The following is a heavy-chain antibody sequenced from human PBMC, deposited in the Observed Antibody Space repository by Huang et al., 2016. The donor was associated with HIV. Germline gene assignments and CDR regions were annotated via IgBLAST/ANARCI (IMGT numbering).Heavy chain of an antibody. D-gene: IGHD4-17*01. CDR2: ISGGDGNT. CDR1: GFTFSIYA. CDR3: AKGRTTVAKAFDY. V-gene: IGHV3-23*01. Sequence: EVQLLESGGDLVQPGGSLRLSCAASGFTFSIYAMTWVRQAPGKGREWVSTISGGDGNTYSADSVKGRFTISRDNSKNTLYLQIHSLGAEDTAIYYCAKGRTTVAKAFDYWGQGTLVTVSS. J-gene: IGHJ4*02.